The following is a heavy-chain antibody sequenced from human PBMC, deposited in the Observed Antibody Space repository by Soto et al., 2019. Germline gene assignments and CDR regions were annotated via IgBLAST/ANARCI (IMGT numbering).Heavy chain of an antibody. Sequence: QVQLQESGPGLVEPSGTLSLTCAVSGGSIISSNWWSWVRQPPGKGLEWIGEIYYSGSVNYNPSRQSRVTVSLDKSQNHFSLKLNSVTAADTAVYYCARDRGVTTGVAWFAPWGQGTLVTVSS. J-gene: IGHJ5*02. CDR1: GGSIISSNW. CDR2: IYYSGSV. CDR3: ARDRGVTTGVAWFAP. V-gene: IGHV4-4*02. D-gene: IGHD4-17*01.